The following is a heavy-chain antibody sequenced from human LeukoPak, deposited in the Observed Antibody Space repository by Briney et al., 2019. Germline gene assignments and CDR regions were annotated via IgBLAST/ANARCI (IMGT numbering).Heavy chain of an antibody. D-gene: IGHD6-19*01. J-gene: IGHJ4*02. Sequence: GGSLRLSCAASGFTFSSDWMHWVRQAPGKGLVWVSRINSDGSSTSYADSVKGRFTISRDNAKNTLYLQMNSLRAEDTAVYYCARERPPGIAVAGRGGFDYWGQGTLVTVSS. CDR3: ARERPPGIAVAGRGGFDY. CDR2: INSDGSST. V-gene: IGHV3-74*01. CDR1: GFTFSSDW.